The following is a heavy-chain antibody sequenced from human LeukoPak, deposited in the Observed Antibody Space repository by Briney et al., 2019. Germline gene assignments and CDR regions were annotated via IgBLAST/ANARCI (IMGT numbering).Heavy chain of an antibody. D-gene: IGHD3-16*01. CDR2: IWYDGSNK. V-gene: IGHV3-33*01. J-gene: IGHJ3*02. Sequence: GGSLRLSCAASGFTFSSYGMHWVRQAPGKGLEWVAVIWYDGSNKYYADSVKGRFTISRDNSKNTLYLQMNSLRAEDTAVYYCARHTEGERWHAFDIWGQGTMVTVSS. CDR3: ARHTEGERWHAFDI. CDR1: GFTFSSYG.